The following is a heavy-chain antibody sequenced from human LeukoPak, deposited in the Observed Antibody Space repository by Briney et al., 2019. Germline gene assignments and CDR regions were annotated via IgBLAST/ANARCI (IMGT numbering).Heavy chain of an antibody. D-gene: IGHD2-2*01. J-gene: IGHJ4*02. CDR3: ATLTGYCSSASCLNDY. CDR1: GYTLTELS. CDR2: SDPKDGET. V-gene: IGHV1-24*01. Sequence: ASVKVSCKVSGYTLTELSMHWVRQAPGEGLEWMGGSDPKDGETIYAQKFQGRVTMTEDTSTDTAYMELSSLRSEDTAVYYCATLTGYCSSASCLNDYWGQGTLVTVSS.